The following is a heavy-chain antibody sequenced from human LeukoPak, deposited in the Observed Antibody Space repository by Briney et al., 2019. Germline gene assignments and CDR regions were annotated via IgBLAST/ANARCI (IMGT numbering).Heavy chain of an antibody. CDR3: ARVITAGWDYYYYMDV. CDR2: IYYSGST. J-gene: IGHJ6*03. D-gene: IGHD3-16*01. V-gene: IGHV4-59*01. CDR1: GGSISSYY. Sequence: SETLSLTCTVSGGSISSYYWSWIRQPPGKGLEWIGYIYYSGSTNYNPSLKSRVTISVDTSKNQFSLKLGSVTAADTAVYYCARVITAGWDYYYYMDVWGKGTTVTISS.